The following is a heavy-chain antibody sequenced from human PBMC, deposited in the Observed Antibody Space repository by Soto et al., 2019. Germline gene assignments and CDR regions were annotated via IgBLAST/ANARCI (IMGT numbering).Heavy chain of an antibody. V-gene: IGHV3-33*01. CDR1: GFTFCSYG. CDR2: IWYDGSNK. J-gene: IGHJ6*02. CDR3: ARDLLYWVRGSGSYDGMDV. Sequence: GGSLRLSCAACGFTFCSYGMHWVRQEPGKGLEWVAVIWYDGSNKYYADSVKGRFTISRDNSKNTLYLQMNSLRAEDTAVYYCARDLLYWVRGSGSYDGMDVWGQGTTVTVSS. D-gene: IGHD3-10*01.